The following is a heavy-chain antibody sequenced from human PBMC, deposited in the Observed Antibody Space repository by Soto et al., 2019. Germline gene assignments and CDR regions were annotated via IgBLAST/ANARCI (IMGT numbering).Heavy chain of an antibody. CDR2: IIPLLRTV. CDR1: GGTFGSYS. CDR3: ARDPVDLFGYMDV. D-gene: IGHD6-25*01. Sequence: QEDLVQSGAEVKKPGSSVNVSCKASGGTFGSYSITWVRQAPGQRLEWMGEIIPLLRTVNYGQKFQGRVTITGDRSTRTVYMALSSLRSDDTAVYYCARDPVDLFGYMDVWGQGTTVTVSS. V-gene: IGHV1-69*06. J-gene: IGHJ6*02.